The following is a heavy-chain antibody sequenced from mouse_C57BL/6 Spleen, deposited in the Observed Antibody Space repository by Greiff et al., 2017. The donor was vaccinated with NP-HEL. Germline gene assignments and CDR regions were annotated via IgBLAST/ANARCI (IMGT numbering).Heavy chain of an antibody. Sequence: QVQLQQPGAELVKPGASVKLSCKASGYTFTSYWMQWVKQRPGQGLEWIGEIDPCDSNTNYNQKFKGKATTTVDTSSSTAYMHRSSLTSEDSAVYYCTRNDGYYEFAYWGQGTLVTVSA. CDR2: IDPCDSNT. V-gene: IGHV1-50*01. J-gene: IGHJ3*01. CDR1: GYTFTSYW. D-gene: IGHD2-3*01. CDR3: TRNDGYYEFAY.